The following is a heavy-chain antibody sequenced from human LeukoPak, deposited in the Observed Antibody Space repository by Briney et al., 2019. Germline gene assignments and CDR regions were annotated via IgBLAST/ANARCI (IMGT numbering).Heavy chain of an antibody. J-gene: IGHJ4*02. V-gene: IGHV3-9*01. Sequence: GGSLRLSCAASGFTFDDYAVHWVRQAPGKGLEWVSGISWNSGSIGYADSVKGRFTISRDNAKNSLYLQMNSLRAEDTALYYCAKDRYSSSSHYFDYCGQGTLVTVSS. D-gene: IGHD6-6*01. CDR3: AKDRYSSSSHYFDY. CDR1: GFTFDDYA. CDR2: ISWNSGSI.